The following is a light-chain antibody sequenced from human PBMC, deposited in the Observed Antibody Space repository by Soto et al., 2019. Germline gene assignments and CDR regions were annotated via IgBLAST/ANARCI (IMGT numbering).Light chain of an antibody. CDR3: TSYTTSSTLGV. CDR1: SSDVGSYNY. V-gene: IGLV2-14*01. CDR2: EVS. J-gene: IGLJ3*02. Sequence: QSALTQPASVSGSPGQSITISCTGTSSDVGSYNYVSWYQQHAGKAPKLMIYEVSNRPSGVSNRFSGSKSGNTASLTISGLQAEDEAYYYCTSYTTSSTLGVFGVGTKLTVL.